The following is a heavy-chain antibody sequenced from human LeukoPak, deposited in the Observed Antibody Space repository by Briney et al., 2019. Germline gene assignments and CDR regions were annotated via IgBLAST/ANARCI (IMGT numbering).Heavy chain of an antibody. CDR3: ARGGDIVVVPAAFDY. CDR1: GYTFTSYG. V-gene: IGHV1-18*01. CDR2: ISAYNGNT. Sequence: GASVKVSCKASGYTFTSYGISWVRQAPGQGLEWMGWISAYNGNTNYAQKLQGRVTMTTDTSTSTAYMELRSLRSDDTAVHYCARGGDIVVVPAAFDYWGQGTLVTVSS. D-gene: IGHD2-2*01. J-gene: IGHJ4*02.